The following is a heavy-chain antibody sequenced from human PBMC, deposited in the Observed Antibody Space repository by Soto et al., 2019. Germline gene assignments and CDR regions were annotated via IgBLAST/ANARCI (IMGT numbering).Heavy chain of an antibody. Sequence: LGQSLKISCKGSGYLFTSHRITWVRQMPGQGLEWMGTIDPSNSPTIYSPSFQGHVTISTDRSITTVYLQGSSLEDADYAIHYCSRRGLVGERLEPRGRGTLVTVSS. V-gene: IGHV5-10-1*01. CDR2: IDPSNSPT. D-gene: IGHD3-22*01. CDR1: GYLFTSHR. J-gene: IGHJ5*02. CDR3: SRRGLVGERLEP.